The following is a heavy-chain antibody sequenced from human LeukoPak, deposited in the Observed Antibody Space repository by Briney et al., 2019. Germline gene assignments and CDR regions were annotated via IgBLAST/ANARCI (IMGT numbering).Heavy chain of an antibody. J-gene: IGHJ4*02. Sequence: SETLSLTCTVSSDSIYSSNYYWGWIRQPPGKGLEWIGYIYYSGSTYYNPSLKSRVTISVDTSKNQFSLKLSSVTAADTAVYYCARELASDSSGYLSYYFDYWGQGTLVTVSS. CDR3: ARELASDSSGYLSYYFDY. CDR1: SDSIYSSNYY. V-gene: IGHV4-30-4*08. D-gene: IGHD3-22*01. CDR2: IYYSGST.